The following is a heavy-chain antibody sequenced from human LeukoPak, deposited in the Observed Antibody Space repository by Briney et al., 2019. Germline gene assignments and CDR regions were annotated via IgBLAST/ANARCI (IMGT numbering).Heavy chain of an antibody. D-gene: IGHD2-21*02. CDR3: ARLLVGTLYYFDY. Sequence: PSETLSLTCTVSGGSISSSSYYWGWIRQPPGKGLEWIGSIYYSGSTYYNPSLKSRVTISVDTSKNQFSLKLNSVTAADTAVYYCARLLVGTLYYFDYWGQGTLVTVSS. J-gene: IGHJ4*02. CDR1: GGSISSSSYY. CDR2: IYYSGST. V-gene: IGHV4-39*01.